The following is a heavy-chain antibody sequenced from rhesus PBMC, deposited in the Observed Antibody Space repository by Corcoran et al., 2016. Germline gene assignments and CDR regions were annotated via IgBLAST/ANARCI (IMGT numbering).Heavy chain of an antibody. J-gene: IGHJ5-1*01. V-gene: IGHV4S7*01. CDR3: ARDRGAAGTNQFNV. D-gene: IGHD6-31*01. Sequence: VQLQESGPGLVKPSETLSLTCVVSGGSISASYFWNWFRPPPGPGRELIGYIYGSGGTTYDDPAVRSRVTISTDTSKNQVSMNLNAVSAADTAVYYCARDRGAAGTNQFNVWGPGVLVTVSS. CDR2: IYGSGGTT. CDR1: GGSISASYF.